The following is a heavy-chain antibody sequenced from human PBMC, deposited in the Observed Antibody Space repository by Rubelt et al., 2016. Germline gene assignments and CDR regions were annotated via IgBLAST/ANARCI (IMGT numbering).Heavy chain of an antibody. Sequence: AQPGGSLRLSCAASGFTFSNHAMTWVRQAPGKGLERVSSISASGGDTYYADSVRGRLTVSRDNSKNTVFLQINSLRAEDTAVYYCAASPRAGWEAPWDFWGQGTLVTVSS. V-gene: IGHV3-23*01. J-gene: IGHJ4*02. CDR2: ISASGGDT. D-gene: IGHD1-26*01. CDR3: AASPRAGWEAPWDF. CDR1: GFTFSNHA.